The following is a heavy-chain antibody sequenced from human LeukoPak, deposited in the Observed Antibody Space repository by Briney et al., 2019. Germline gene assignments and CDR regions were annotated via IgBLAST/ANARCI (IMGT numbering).Heavy chain of an antibody. V-gene: IGHV1-69*06. Sequence: SVKVSCKASGGTFSSYAISWVRQAPGQGLEWMGGIIPIFGTANYAQKFQGRVAITADKSTSTAYMELSSLRSEDTAVYYCASRTSIVVVTARTGDAFDIWGQGTMVTVSS. CDR3: ASRTSIVVVTARTGDAFDI. J-gene: IGHJ3*02. CDR2: IIPIFGTA. CDR1: GGTFSSYA. D-gene: IGHD2-21*02.